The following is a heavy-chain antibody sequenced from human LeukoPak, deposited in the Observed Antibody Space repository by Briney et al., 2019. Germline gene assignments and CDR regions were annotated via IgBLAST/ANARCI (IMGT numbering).Heavy chain of an antibody. Sequence: GSLRLSCAASGFTFSSYWMSWVRQAPGKGLEWVTNIKRDESEKYYVDSVKGRFTVSRDNAKNSLYLQMNSLRAEDTAVYYCARGSNSYPYCYDYWGQGTLVTVSS. V-gene: IGHV3-7*04. D-gene: IGHD2-2*01. CDR3: ARGSNSYPYCYDY. CDR2: IKRDESEK. CDR1: GFTFSSYW. J-gene: IGHJ4*02.